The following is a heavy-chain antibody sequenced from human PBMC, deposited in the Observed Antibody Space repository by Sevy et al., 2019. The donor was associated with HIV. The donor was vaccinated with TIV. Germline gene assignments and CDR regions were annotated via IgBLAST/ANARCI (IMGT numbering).Heavy chain of an antibody. CDR3: AKDAPGGIAMVGFDL. D-gene: IGHD5-18*01. CDR2: ISTNGGST. Sequence: GGSLRLSCAASGFTFSSFAMNWVRQAPGKGLEWVSSISTNGGSTYYADSVKGRFTISRDNSKNTLYLQLNSLRAEDTAVYYCAKDAPGGIAMVGFDLWGRGTLVTVSS. CDR1: GFTFSSFA. V-gene: IGHV3-23*01. J-gene: IGHJ2*01.